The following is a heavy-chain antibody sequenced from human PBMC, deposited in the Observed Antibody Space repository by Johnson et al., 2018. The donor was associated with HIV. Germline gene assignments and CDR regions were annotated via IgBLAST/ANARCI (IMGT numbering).Heavy chain of an antibody. CDR3: AKDSDKWELRPGAFDI. D-gene: IGHD1-26*01. J-gene: IGHJ3*02. CDR2: ISFDGTTK. V-gene: IGHV3-30*04. CDR1: GLNFSDYS. Sequence: QVLLVESGGGVVQPGTSMRLSCVVSGLNFSDYSMHWVRQTPGKGLEWVAVISFDGTTKYYADSVKGRFTISRDNSNNTLYLQMNSLRAEDTAVYYCAKDSDKWELRPGAFDIWGQGTMVTVSS.